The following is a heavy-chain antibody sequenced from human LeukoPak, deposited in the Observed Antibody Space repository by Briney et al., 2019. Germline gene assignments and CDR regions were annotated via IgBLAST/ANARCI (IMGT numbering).Heavy chain of an antibody. CDR3: ARAGSGWYNYYYYMDV. CDR1: GGTFSSYA. CDR2: IIPIFGTA. Sequence: ASVKVSCKASGGTFSSYAISWVRQAPGQGLEWMGGIIPIFGTANYAQKFQGRVTITADESTSTAYMELSSLRSEDAAVYYCARAGSGWYNYYYYMDVWGKGTTVTISS. D-gene: IGHD6-19*01. V-gene: IGHV1-69*13. J-gene: IGHJ6*03.